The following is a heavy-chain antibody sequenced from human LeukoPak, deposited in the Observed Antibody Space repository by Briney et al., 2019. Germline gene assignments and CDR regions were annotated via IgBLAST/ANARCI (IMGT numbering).Heavy chain of an antibody. V-gene: IGHV4-59*12. CDR1: AGSISNYY. D-gene: IGHD2-2*01. Sequence: SETLSLTCTVSAGSISNYYWSWIRQPPGKGLEWIGYISYSGSTNYNPSLKSRVAISVDTSKNQFSLKLSSVTAADTAVYYCARDQSYCSSTSCYFNWFDPWGQGTLVTVSS. CDR3: ARDQSYCSSTSCYFNWFDP. J-gene: IGHJ5*02. CDR2: ISYSGST.